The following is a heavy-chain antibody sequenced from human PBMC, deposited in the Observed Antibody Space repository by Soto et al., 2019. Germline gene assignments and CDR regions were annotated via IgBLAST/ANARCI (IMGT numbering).Heavy chain of an antibody. CDR1: GGSISSGDYY. V-gene: IGHV4-30-4*01. J-gene: IGHJ4*02. CDR3: ARAMIVVVITGDGADYFDY. D-gene: IGHD3-22*01. Sequence: QVQLQESGPGLVKPSQTLSLTCTVSGGSISSGDYYWSWIRQPPGKGLEWIGYIYYSGSTYYNPSLKSRVTISVDTSKNQFSLKLSSVTAADTAVYYCARAMIVVVITGDGADYFDYWGQGTLVTVSS. CDR2: IYYSGST.